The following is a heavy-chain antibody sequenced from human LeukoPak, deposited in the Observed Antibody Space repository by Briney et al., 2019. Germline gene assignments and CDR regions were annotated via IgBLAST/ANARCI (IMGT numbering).Heavy chain of an antibody. CDR3: ARDRGNPYYDLWSGYYGGDDAFDI. Sequence: GASVKVSCKASGYTFTSYYMHWVRQAPGQGLEWMGIINPSGGSTSYAQKFQGRVTMTRDTTTSTVYMELSSLRSEDTAVYYCARDRGNPYYDLWSGYYGGDDAFDIWGQGTMVTVSS. CDR2: INPSGGST. D-gene: IGHD3-3*01. J-gene: IGHJ3*02. V-gene: IGHV1-46*01. CDR1: GYTFTSYY.